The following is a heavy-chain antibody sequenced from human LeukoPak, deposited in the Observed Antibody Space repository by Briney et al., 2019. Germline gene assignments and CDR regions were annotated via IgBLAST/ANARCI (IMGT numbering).Heavy chain of an antibody. D-gene: IGHD1-1*01. CDR1: GFPFSSNH. CDR2: IYSGGST. CDR3: ARGPAGYN. V-gene: IGHV3-53*01. J-gene: IGHJ4*02. Sequence: GGSLGLSCAASGFPFSSNHMSWVRQAPGKGLEWVSVIYSGGSTDYADSVKGRFTISRDNLKNTLYLQMNTLRAEDTAVYYCARGPAGYNWGQGTLVTVSS.